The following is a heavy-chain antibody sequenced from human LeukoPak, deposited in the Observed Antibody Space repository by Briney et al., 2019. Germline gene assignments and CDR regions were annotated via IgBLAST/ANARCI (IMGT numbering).Heavy chain of an antibody. CDR2: INHSGST. Sequence: SETLSLTCAVCGGSFSGYYWSWIRQPPGKGLEWIGEINHSGSTNYNPSLKSRVTISVDTSKNQFSLKLSSVTAADTAVYYCARDPYGSGSYLDYWGQGTLVTVSS. V-gene: IGHV4-34*01. CDR1: GGSFSGYY. D-gene: IGHD3-10*01. J-gene: IGHJ4*02. CDR3: ARDPYGSGSYLDY.